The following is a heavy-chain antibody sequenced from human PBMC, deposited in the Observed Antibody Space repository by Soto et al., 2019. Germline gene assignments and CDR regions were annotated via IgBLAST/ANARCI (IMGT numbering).Heavy chain of an antibody. D-gene: IGHD3-9*01. CDR3: ASLYYDILTGYPVFYGMDV. CDR2: IYYSGST. Sequence: SETLSLTCTVSGGSIISSSYCLFGIRQPPWKGLEWIGSIYYSGSTYYNPSLKSRVTISVDTSKNQFSLKLSSVTAADTAVYYCASLYYDILTGYPVFYGMDVWGQGTTVTVSS. V-gene: IGHV4-39*01. CDR1: GGSIISSSYC. J-gene: IGHJ6*02.